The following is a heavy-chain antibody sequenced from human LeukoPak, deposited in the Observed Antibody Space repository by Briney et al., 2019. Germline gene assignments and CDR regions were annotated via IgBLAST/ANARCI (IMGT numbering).Heavy chain of an antibody. Sequence: PGGSVRLSCAASGFTFSNYDMHWVRQAPGKGLEWVAVIWYDGSNKYYADSVKGRFTISRDNSKNTLYLQMNSLRAEDTAVYYCARTPHYDILTGEPPIDYWGQGTLVTVSS. V-gene: IGHV3-33*01. CDR3: ARTPHYDILTGEPPIDY. CDR1: GFTFSNYD. J-gene: IGHJ4*02. D-gene: IGHD3-9*01. CDR2: IWYDGSNK.